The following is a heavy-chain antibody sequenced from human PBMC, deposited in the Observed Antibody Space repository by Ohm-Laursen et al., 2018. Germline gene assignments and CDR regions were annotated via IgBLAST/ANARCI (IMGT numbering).Heavy chain of an antibody. CDR2: VYPSGTT. J-gene: IGHJ6*02. V-gene: IGHV4-4*07. CDR1: GASISNYY. CDR3: ARDAPEARNEMDV. Sequence: SETLSLTCAVSGASISNYYWSWIRQPAGKRLEWIGRVYPSGTTYYNPSLKSRLTMSVDTSKNQFSMKLNSVTAADTALYYCARDAPEARNEMDVWGQGTPVTVSS. D-gene: IGHD1-1*01.